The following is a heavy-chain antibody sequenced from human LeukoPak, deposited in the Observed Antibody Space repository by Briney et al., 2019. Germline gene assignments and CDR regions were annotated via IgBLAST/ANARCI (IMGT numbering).Heavy chain of an antibody. V-gene: IGHV3-15*01. Sequence: KPGGSLRLSCAVSGFTFSNVWMSWVRQAPGKGLGWVGRIKTKTEGGTRDYAAPVKGRFSISGDDSKNTLYLQMSSLKTEDTAVYYCTTEFGGQGYWGQGTLVTVSA. CDR2: IKTKTEGGTR. CDR1: GFTFSNVW. CDR3: TTEFGGQGY. J-gene: IGHJ4*02. D-gene: IGHD4-23*01.